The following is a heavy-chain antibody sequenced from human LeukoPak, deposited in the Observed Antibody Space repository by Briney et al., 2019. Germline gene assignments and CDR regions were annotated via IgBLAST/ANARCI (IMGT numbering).Heavy chain of an antibody. J-gene: IGHJ5*02. CDR2: ISAYNGNT. D-gene: IGHD3-9*01. CDR1: GYTFTSYG. CDR3: ARVDDILTGYGFDP. Sequence: ASVKVSCKASGYTFTSYGISWVRQAPGQGLEWVGWISAYNGNTNYAQKLQGRVTMTTDTSTSTAYMELRSLRSDDTAVYYCARVDDILTGYGFDPWGQGTLVTVSS. V-gene: IGHV1-18*01.